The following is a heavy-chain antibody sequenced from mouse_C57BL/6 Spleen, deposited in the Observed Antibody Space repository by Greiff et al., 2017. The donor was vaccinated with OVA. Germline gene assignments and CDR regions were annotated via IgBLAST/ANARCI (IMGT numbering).Heavy chain of an antibody. D-gene: IGHD2-3*01. V-gene: IGHV14-2*01. Sequence: VQLQQSGAELVKPGASVKLFCTASGFNIKDYYMHWVKQRTEQGPEWIGRIDTEDGETKYAPKFQGKATITADTSSNTAYLQLSSLTSEDTAVYYCARRGYYEGYYYAMDYWGQGTSVTVSS. CDR2: IDTEDGET. CDR1: GFNIKDYY. J-gene: IGHJ4*01. CDR3: ARRGYYEGYYYAMDY.